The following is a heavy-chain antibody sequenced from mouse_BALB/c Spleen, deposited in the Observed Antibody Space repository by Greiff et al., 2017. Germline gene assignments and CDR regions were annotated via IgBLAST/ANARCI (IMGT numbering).Heavy chain of an antibody. D-gene: IGHD3-2*01. CDR3: ARDSSGYVSAMDY. CDR2: IYPYNGGT. Sequence: VQLQQSGPELVKPGASVKISCKASGYTFTDYNMHWVKQSHGKSLEWIGYIYPYNGGTGYNQKFKSKATLTVDNSSSTAYMELRSLTSEDSAVYYCARDSSGYVSAMDYWGQGTSVTVSS. V-gene: IGHV1S29*02. CDR1: GYTFTDYN. J-gene: IGHJ4*01.